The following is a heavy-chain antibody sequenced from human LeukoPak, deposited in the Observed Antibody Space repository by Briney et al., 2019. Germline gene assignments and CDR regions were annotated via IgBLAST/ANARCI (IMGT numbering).Heavy chain of an antibody. Sequence: PGGSLRLSCAASGFTFSSYGMHWVRQAPGKGLEWVAVIWYDGSNKYYADSVKGRFTISRDNSKNTLYLQMNSLRAEDTAVYYCAKDRITMVAHDAFDIWGQGTMVTVSS. CDR3: AKDRITMVAHDAFDI. J-gene: IGHJ3*02. V-gene: IGHV3-33*06. CDR1: GFTFSSYG. CDR2: IWYDGSNK. D-gene: IGHD3-10*01.